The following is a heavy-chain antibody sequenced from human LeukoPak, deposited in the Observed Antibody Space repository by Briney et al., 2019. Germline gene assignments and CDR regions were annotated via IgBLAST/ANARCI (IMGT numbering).Heavy chain of an antibody. CDR2: ISSSGSTI. CDR3: ARADSSGYYLHFDY. D-gene: IGHD3-22*01. V-gene: IGHV3-48*03. CDR1: GFTFSSYE. J-gene: IGHJ4*02. Sequence: PGGSLRLSSAASGFTFSSYEMNWVRQAPGKGLEWVSYISSSGSTIYYADSVKGRFTISRDNAKNSLYLQMNSLRAEDTAVYYCARADSSGYYLHFDYWGQGTLVTVSS.